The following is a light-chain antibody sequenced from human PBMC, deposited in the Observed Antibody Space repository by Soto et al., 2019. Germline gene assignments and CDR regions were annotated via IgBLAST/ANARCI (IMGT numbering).Light chain of an antibody. Sequence: EIVMTQSPATLSVSPGERATLSCRASQSVSSNLAWYQRKPGQAPRLLIYGASTRATGIPARFSGSGSGTEFTLTISSLQSGDFAVYYCQQYNNWRTFGQGTKVDIK. CDR1: QSVSSN. CDR3: QQYNNWRT. J-gene: IGKJ1*01. V-gene: IGKV3-15*01. CDR2: GAS.